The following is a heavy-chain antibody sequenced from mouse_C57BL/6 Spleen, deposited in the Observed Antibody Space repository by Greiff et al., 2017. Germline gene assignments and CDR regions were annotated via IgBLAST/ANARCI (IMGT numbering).Heavy chain of an antibody. J-gene: IGHJ4*01. Sequence: LQEPGAKLVKPGASVKISCKASGYAFSSYWMNWVKQRPGKGLEWIGQIYPGDGDTNYNGKFKGKATLTVDEASSTAYMQLSSLTSEYYAVYVCARRMDYSNYGYAMDYWGQGTSVTVSS. CDR3: ARRMDYSNYGYAMDY. CDR2: IYPGDGDT. V-gene: IGHV1-80*01. D-gene: IGHD2-5*01. CDR1: GYAFSSYW.